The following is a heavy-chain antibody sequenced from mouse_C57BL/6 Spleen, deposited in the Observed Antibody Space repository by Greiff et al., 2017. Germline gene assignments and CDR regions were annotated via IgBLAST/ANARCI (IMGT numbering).Heavy chain of an antibody. CDR3: ASRSYYAMDY. V-gene: IGHV1-80*01. D-gene: IGHD1-1*01. CDR2: IYPGDGDT. J-gene: IGHJ4*01. Sequence: QVQLKESGAELVKPGASVKISCKASGYAFSSYWMNWVKQRPGKGLEWIGQIYPGDGDTNYNGKFKGKATLTADKSSSTAYMQLSSLTSEDSAVYFCASRSYYAMDYWGQGTSGTVSS. CDR1: GYAFSSYW.